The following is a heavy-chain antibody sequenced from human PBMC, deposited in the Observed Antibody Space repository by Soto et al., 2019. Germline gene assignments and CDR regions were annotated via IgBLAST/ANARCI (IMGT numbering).Heavy chain of an antibody. CDR1: AFTFSDHY. Sequence: EVQLVESGGGLVQPGGSLRLSCAASAFTFSDHYIDWVRQAPGKGLEWVGRSRDKAQGYTTQYAASVKGRFTTSRDDSKNSVYLQMNSLKTEDTAVYYCVRATYYSDSSGYTRCIDYWGRGTLVTVSS. V-gene: IGHV3-72*01. J-gene: IGHJ4*02. D-gene: IGHD3-22*01. CDR3: VRATYYSDSSGYTRCIDY. CDR2: SRDKAQGYTT.